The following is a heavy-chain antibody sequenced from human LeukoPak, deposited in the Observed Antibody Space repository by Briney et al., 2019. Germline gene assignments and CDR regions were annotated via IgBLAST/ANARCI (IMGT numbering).Heavy chain of an antibody. J-gene: IGHJ4*02. Sequence: GGSLRLSCAASGFTFSSYWMSCVRQAPGKGLEWVADIKEDGSDKYYVDSVKGRFTISRDNAKNSLYLQMNSLRAEDTAVYYCAKNGHYLDSWGQGTLVTVSS. CDR3: AKNGHYLDS. D-gene: IGHD2-8*01. V-gene: IGHV3-7*01. CDR2: IKEDGSDK. CDR1: GFTFSSYW.